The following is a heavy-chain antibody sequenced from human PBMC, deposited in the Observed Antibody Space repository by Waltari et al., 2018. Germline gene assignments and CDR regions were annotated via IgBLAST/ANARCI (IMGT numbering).Heavy chain of an antibody. V-gene: IGHV3-23*01. CDR1: GCTFSTYA. CDR3: AKDIYCSGGSCLFYGMDV. Sequence: EVQLLESGGGLVQPGGSLRLSCAASGCTFSTYAMSWVRQSPGKGLGWVSAISGSGGSTYYADSVKGRFTISRDNSKNTLYLQMNSLRAEDTAVYYCAKDIYCSGGSCLFYGMDVWGQGTTVTVSS. J-gene: IGHJ6*02. CDR2: ISGSGGST. D-gene: IGHD2-15*01.